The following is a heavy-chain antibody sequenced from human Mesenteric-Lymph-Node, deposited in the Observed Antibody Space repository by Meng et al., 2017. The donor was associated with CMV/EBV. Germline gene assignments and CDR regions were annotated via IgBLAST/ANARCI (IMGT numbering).Heavy chain of an antibody. D-gene: IGHD1-26*01. CDR2: INPNSGGT. CDR1: GYTFTGYY. J-gene: IGHJ4*02. V-gene: IGHV1-2*02. CDR3: ASCIVGAWYFDY. Sequence: ASVKVSCKASGYTFTGYYMHWVRQAPGQGLEWMGWINPNSGGTNYAQKFQGRVTMTRDTSISTAYMELSRLRSDDTAMYYCASCIVGAWYFDYWGQGTLVTVSS.